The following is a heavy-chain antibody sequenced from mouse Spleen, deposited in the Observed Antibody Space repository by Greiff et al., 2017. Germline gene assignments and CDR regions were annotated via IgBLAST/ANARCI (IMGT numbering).Heavy chain of an antibody. Sequence: QVQLKESGPGLVAPSQSLSITCTVSGFSLTSYGVHWVRQPPGKGLEWLVVIWSDGSTTYNSALKSRLSISKDNSKSQVFLKMNSLQTDDTAMYYCARHGGNYFYWYFDVWGAGTTVTVSS. CDR2: IWSDGST. J-gene: IGHJ1*01. CDR1: GFSLTSYG. V-gene: IGHV2-6*02. D-gene: IGHD2-1*01. CDR3: ARHGGNYFYWYFDV.